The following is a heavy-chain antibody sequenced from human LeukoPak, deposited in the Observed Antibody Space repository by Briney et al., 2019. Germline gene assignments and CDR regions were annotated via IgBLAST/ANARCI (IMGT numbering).Heavy chain of an antibody. J-gene: IGHJ1*01. CDR3: GRVRTGNSGSPEYFED. CDR1: GGSISSYY. CDR2: LFYSGNT. D-gene: IGHD3-10*01. V-gene: IGHV4-59*01. Sequence: SETLSLTCTVSGGSISSYYWSWIRQPPGKGLEWIGYLFYSGNTNSNPSLKSRVTISADTSKNQFSLRLNSVTAADTAVYFCGRVRTGNSGSPEYFEDWGQGTLVTVSS.